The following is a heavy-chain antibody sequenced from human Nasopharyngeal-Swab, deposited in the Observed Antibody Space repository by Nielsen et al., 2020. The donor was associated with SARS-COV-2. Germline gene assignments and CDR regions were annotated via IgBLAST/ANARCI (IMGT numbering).Heavy chain of an antibody. CDR2: SRGSGGRT. CDR3: AKEAAYGDNSEFDY. Sequence: GGSLPLSCAASGFTFSSYAMSWVRQAPGKGPEWVSRSRGSGGRTDYADSVKGRFTISRDDSKNALFLQMNSLRAEDTAVYYCAKEAAYGDNSEFDYWGQGTLVTVSS. D-gene: IGHD2-21*01. J-gene: IGHJ4*02. CDR1: GFTFSSYA. V-gene: IGHV3-23*01.